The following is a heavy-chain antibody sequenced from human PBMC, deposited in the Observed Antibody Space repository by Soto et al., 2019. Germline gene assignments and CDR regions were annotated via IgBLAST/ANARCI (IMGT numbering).Heavy chain of an antibody. CDR3: ARGRSSVPDRRGIGYYGLDV. Sequence: QVQLQQWGAEVLKPSETLSLTCVVNGGSFSGYYWSWIRQSPGKGLEWIGEINDSGITDSNPSLESRVTISVDMSKNQSSLNMKSVTAADSAVYHCARGRSSVPDRRGIGYYGLDVWGQGTPVTVSS. V-gene: IGHV4-34*01. J-gene: IGHJ6*02. CDR2: INDSGIT. D-gene: IGHD6-6*01. CDR1: GGSFSGYY.